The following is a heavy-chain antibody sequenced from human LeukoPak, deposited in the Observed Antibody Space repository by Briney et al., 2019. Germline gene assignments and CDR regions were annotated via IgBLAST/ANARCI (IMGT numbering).Heavy chain of an antibody. J-gene: IGHJ4*02. D-gene: IGHD2-2*01. CDR1: GFTFSSYS. V-gene: IGHV3-21*01. Sequence: GGSLRLSCAASGFTFSSYSMNWVRQAPGKGLERVSSISSSSSYIYYADSVKGRFTISRDNSGNTVYLQMNSLRPEDTAVYYCTKDRYCDSTSCPTDYWGQGTVVTVSS. CDR2: ISSSSSYI. CDR3: TKDRYCDSTSCPTDY.